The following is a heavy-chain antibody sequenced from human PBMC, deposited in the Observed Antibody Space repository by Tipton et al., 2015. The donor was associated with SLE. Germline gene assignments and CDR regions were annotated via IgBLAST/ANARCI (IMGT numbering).Heavy chain of an antibody. J-gene: IGHJ4*02. CDR1: GGSISSRSYY. Sequence: TLSLTCTVSGGSISSRSYYWGWIRQPPGKGLEWIGTIYFDGTTFKNPSLKSRVTISVDTSNNQFSLELNSVTAADTAVYYCARGERSSMPDCWGQGTLVTVSS. D-gene: IGHD2-2*01. CDR3: ARGERSSMPDC. V-gene: IGHV4-39*07. CDR2: IYFDGTT.